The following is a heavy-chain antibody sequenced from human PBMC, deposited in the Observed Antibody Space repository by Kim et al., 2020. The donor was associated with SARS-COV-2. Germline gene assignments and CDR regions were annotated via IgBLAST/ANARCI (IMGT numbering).Heavy chain of an antibody. CDR3: ARLGRITMIVELWDWN. CDR1: GGSISSSSYY. CDR2: IYYSGST. J-gene: IGHJ4*02. Sequence: SETLSLTCTVSGGSISSSSYYWGWIRQPPGKGLEWIGSIYYSGSTYYNPSLKSRVTISVDTSKNQFSLKLSSVTAADTAVYYCARLGRITMIVELWDWNWGQGTLVTVSS. V-gene: IGHV4-39*01. D-gene: IGHD3-22*01.